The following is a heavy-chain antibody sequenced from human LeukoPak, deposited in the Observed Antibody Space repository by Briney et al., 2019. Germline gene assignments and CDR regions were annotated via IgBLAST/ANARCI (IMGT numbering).Heavy chain of an antibody. J-gene: IGHJ4*02. CDR2: IYYSGST. D-gene: IGHD2-15*01. CDR1: GGSIRTYY. V-gene: IGHV4-59*12. Sequence: PSETLSLTCTVSGGSIRTYYWSWIRQPPGKGLEWIGYIYYSGSTNYNPSLKSRVTISVDTSKNQFSLKLSSVTAADTAVYYCARERGGGYTKDYFDYWGQGTLVTVSS. CDR3: ARERGGGYTKDYFDY.